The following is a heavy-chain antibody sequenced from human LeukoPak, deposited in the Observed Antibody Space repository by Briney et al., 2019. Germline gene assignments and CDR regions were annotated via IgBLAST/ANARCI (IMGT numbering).Heavy chain of an antibody. CDR1: GGTFISYA. D-gene: IGHD3-3*01. Sequence: SVKVSCKASGGTFISYAISWVRQAPGQGLEWMGGIIPIFGTANYAQKFQGRVTITADESTRTAYMELSSLRYEDTAVYYCASHDYDFWNGYYTDVNWFDPWGQGTLVTVS. CDR2: IIPIFGTA. J-gene: IGHJ5*02. V-gene: IGHV1-69*01. CDR3: ASHDYDFWNGYYTDVNWFDP.